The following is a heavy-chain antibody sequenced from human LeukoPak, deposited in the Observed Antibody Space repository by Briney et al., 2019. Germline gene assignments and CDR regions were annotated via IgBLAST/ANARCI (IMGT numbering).Heavy chain of an antibody. Sequence: GGSLRLSCAASGFTFSHYAMRWVRQAPGKGLEWVSAISGSSGSTYYADSVKGRFTISRDNSKNTLYLQMNSLRAEDTAVYYCAKDHCSSTSCYCDYWGQGTLVTVSS. J-gene: IGHJ4*02. CDR1: GFTFSHYA. D-gene: IGHD2-2*01. V-gene: IGHV3-23*01. CDR3: AKDHCSSTSCYCDY. CDR2: ISGSSGST.